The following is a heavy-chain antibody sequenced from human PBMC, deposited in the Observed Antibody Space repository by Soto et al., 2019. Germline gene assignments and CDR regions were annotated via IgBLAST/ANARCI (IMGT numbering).Heavy chain of an antibody. D-gene: IGHD5-18*01. J-gene: IGHJ4*02. Sequence: ASVKVSCKASGFSFSDYFMHWVRQAPGQGLEWMGIINPSGDSRNYAQKFQGRVTMTTDRSTTTAYMELRNLESDDTALYYCGYVGGYSTGDYSFDLWGQGTPVTVS. V-gene: IGHV1-46*01. CDR3: GYVGGYSTGDYSFDL. CDR1: GFSFSDYF. CDR2: INPSGDSR.